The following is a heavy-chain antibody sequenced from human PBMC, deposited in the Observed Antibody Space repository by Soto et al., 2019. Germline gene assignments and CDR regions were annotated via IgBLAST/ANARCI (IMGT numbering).Heavy chain of an antibody. Sequence: PSESLSLTCAVPGGSIRSGNWWSWVRQPPGKGLEWIGEIYHSGTTNYNPSLKSRVTISVDKSKNQFSLKLTSVTAADTAVYYCARQRGYYVDYWGQGTLVTVSS. V-gene: IGHV4-4*02. CDR1: GGSIRSGNW. J-gene: IGHJ4*02. D-gene: IGHD3-22*01. CDR3: ARQRGYYVDY. CDR2: IYHSGTT.